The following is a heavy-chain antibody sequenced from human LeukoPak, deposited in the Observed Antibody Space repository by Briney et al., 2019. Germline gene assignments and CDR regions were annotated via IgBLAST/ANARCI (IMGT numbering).Heavy chain of an antibody. D-gene: IGHD3-3*01. V-gene: IGHV4-38-2*02. CDR3: ARIDLLEWLLFDY. CDR2: IYHSGST. CDR1: GYSISSGYY. J-gene: IGHJ4*02. Sequence: SETLSLTCTVSGYSISSGYYWGWIRQPPGKGLEWIGSIYHSGSTYYNPSLKDRVTISVDTSKNQFSLKLSSVTAADTAVYYCARIDLLEWLLFDYWGQGTLVTVSS.